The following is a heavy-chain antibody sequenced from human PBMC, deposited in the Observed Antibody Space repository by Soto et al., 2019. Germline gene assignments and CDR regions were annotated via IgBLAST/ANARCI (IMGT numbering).Heavy chain of an antibody. J-gene: IGHJ6*02. Sequence: SETLSLTCTVSGGSISSSSYYWGWIRQPPGKGLDWIGSIYYSGSTYYNPSLKSRVTISVDTSKNQFSLKLSSVTAADTAVYYCARRDDYYYYGMDVWGQGATVTVSS. CDR2: IYYSGST. CDR1: GGSISSSSYY. V-gene: IGHV4-39*01. CDR3: ARRDDYYYYGMDV.